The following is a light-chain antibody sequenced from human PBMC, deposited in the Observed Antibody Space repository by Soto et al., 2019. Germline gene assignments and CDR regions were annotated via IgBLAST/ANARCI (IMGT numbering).Light chain of an antibody. Sequence: EIVLTQSPGTLSVSPGDRVTLSCRASQSISINLAWYQHKPGQAPRLLIHAGSTRAPGIPARFSGSGSGTELTLTISSLQSDDFAVYHCQQYNNWPPTFGHGTRLEI. V-gene: IGKV3-15*01. J-gene: IGKJ5*01. CDR1: QSISIN. CDR3: QQYNNWPPT. CDR2: AGS.